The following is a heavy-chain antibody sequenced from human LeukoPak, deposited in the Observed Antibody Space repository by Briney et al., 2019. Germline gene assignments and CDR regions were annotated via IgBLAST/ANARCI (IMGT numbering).Heavy chain of an antibody. D-gene: IGHD2/OR15-2a*01. CDR2: IKQDGSEK. V-gene: IGHV3-7*01. J-gene: IGHJ4*02. CDR3: ARALYTTLVDY. CDR1: GFTLSSYW. Sequence: PGVNLSCYGAASGFTLSSYWMSWVRQAPGKGLEWVANIKQDGSEKYYVDSVKGRFTISRDNAKNSLYLQMNSLRAEDTAVYYCARALYTTLVDYWGQGTLVTVSS.